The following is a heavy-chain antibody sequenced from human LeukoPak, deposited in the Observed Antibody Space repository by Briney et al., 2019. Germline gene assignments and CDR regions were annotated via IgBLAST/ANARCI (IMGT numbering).Heavy chain of an antibody. CDR2: IKQDGSEK. J-gene: IGHJ3*02. D-gene: IGHD6-19*01. CDR3: AREIAVAGSDAFDI. CDR1: GFTFSSYW. V-gene: IGHV3-7*01. Sequence: GGSLRLSCAASGFTFSSYWMSWVRQAPGKGLEWVANIKQDGSEKYYVDSVKGRFTISRDNSENTLYLQMGSLRAEDMAVYYCAREIAVAGSDAFDIWGQGTMVTVSS.